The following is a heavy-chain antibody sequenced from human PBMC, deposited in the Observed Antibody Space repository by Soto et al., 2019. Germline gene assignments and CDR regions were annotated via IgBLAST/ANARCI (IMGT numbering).Heavy chain of an antibody. CDR3: ARDWGSSGWPN. Sequence: TLSLTCTVSGDSLSSGGSYWSWIRQHPGKGLEWVGYIYFTGTTLYNPSLKSRLAISVDTSKNQFSLKLTSVTAADTAVYYCARDWGSSGWPNWGQGVLVTVSS. CDR2: IYFTGTT. D-gene: IGHD6-19*01. CDR1: GDSLSSGGSY. V-gene: IGHV4-31*03. J-gene: IGHJ4*02.